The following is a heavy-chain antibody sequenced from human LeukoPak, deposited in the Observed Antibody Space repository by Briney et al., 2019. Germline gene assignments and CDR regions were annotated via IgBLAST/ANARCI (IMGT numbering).Heavy chain of an antibody. J-gene: IGHJ3*01. V-gene: IGHV3-21*01. CDR2: ISTSSSYI. CDR1: GFTFSAYS. CDR3: ARDREMGTIRNGFDV. D-gene: IGHD5-24*01. Sequence: GGSLRLSCAASGFTFSAYSMNWVRQAPGKGLEWVSSISTSSSYIYYADSVKGRFTVSRDNAKNSLFLQMNSLRAEDTALYYCARDREMGTIRNGFDVWGQGAIVSVSS.